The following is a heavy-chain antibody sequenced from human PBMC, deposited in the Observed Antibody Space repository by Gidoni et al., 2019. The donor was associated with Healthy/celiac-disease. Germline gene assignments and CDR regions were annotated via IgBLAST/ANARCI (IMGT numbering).Heavy chain of an antibody. J-gene: IGHJ5*02. CDR3: ARATGVVVPNWFDP. V-gene: IGHV4-38-2*02. CDR2: IYHSGST. Sequence: VQLPDSVPGLVKPSETLYLNCTVSVYSISSGYYWGWIRPPPGKGLEWIGSIYHSGSTYYNLSLKSRVNISVDTSKNQFSLKLSSVTAADTAVYYCARATGVVVPNWFDPWGQGTRVTVSS. CDR1: VYSISSGYY. D-gene: IGHD2-15*01.